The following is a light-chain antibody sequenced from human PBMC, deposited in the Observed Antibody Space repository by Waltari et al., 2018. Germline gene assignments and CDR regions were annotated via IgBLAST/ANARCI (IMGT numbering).Light chain of an antibody. CDR2: LGS. CDR3: MQSLQTLWT. CDR1: QSLLHKNGNNH. V-gene: IGKV2-28*01. J-gene: IGKJ1*01. Sequence: DIVVTQSPLSLPVMPREPASISFRSSQSLLHKNGNNHLDWYLQKPGQSPQLLIYLGSNRASGVPDRFSGSGSGTDFTLRISRVEAEDVGVYYCMQSLQTLWTFGQGTKVEIK.